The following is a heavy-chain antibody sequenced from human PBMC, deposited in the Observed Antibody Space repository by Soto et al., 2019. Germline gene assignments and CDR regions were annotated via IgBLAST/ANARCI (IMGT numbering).Heavy chain of an antibody. CDR2: IASDGRNK. CDR1: GFTVSNYG. D-gene: IGHD1-1*01. V-gene: IGHV3-30*03. J-gene: IGHJ4*02. CDR3: ARKPETGTTVPFDY. Sequence: QPGGCLRLSGAASGFTVSNYGMHWIRQAPSRRLEWVAVIASDGRNKYYADSVKGRFTISRDNSKNTLYLQMDSLRAEDTPLYYCARKPETGTTVPFDYWGQGTLVTVSS.